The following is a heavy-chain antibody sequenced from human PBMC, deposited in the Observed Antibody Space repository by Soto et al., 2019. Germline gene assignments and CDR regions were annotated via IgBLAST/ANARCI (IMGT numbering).Heavy chain of an antibody. CDR1: GGSISSGGYS. V-gene: IGHV4-30-2*01. CDR2: IYHSGST. Sequence: TLSLTCAVPGGSISSGGYSWSWIRQPPGKGLEWIGYIYHSGSTYYNPSLKSRVTISVDRSKNQFSLKLSSVTAADTAVYYCARGAVVPAVAIDYWGQGTLVTVSS. CDR3: ARGAVVPAVAIDY. D-gene: IGHD2-2*01. J-gene: IGHJ4*02.